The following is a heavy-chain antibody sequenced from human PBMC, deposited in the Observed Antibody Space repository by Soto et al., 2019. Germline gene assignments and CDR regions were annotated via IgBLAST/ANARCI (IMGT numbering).Heavy chain of an antibody. D-gene: IGHD6-19*01. V-gene: IGHV3-33*06. CDR2: IWYDGSNK. J-gene: IGHJ5*02. CDR3: AKESVAAWFDP. Sequence: VGSLRLSCAASGFTFSSYGMHWVRQAPGKGLEWVAVIWYDGSNKYYADSVKGRFTISRDNSKNTLYLQMNSLRAEDTAVYYCAKESVAAWFDPWGQGTLVTVSS. CDR1: GFTFSSYG.